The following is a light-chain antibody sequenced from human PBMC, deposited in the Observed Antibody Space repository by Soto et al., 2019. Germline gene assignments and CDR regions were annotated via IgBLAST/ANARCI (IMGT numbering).Light chain of an antibody. CDR1: NSDVGGYDY. J-gene: IGLJ1*01. CDR2: DVN. CDR3: CSYAGTPYV. Sequence: QSALTQPRSVSGSPGQSVTISCTGGNSDVGGYDYVSWYQQHPGKAPKLMIFDVNKRPSGVPDRFSGSKSGNTASLTISRLQAEDEADYYCCSYAGTPYVVGTGTKLTVL. V-gene: IGLV2-11*01.